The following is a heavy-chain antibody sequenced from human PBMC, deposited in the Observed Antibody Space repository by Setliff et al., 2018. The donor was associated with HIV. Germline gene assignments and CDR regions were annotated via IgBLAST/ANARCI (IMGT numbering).Heavy chain of an antibody. CDR1: NYSISSAYY. Sequence: LSLTCAVSNYSISSAYYWGWIRHPPVKGLEWIGSIYHSGSTYYNPSLKSRDTISVDTSKNQFSLKLSSVTAADTAVYYCERRPAGAVAGGYGMDVWGQGTTVTVSS. J-gene: IGHJ6*02. CDR2: IYHSGST. CDR3: ERRPAGAVAGGYGMDV. V-gene: IGHV4-38-2*01. D-gene: IGHD3-10*01.